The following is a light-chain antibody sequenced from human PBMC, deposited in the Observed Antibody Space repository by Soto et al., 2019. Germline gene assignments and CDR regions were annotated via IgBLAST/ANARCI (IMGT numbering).Light chain of an antibody. CDR3: QEYYSPPPLT. V-gene: IGKV4-1*01. CDR2: WAS. CDR1: QTILYNSNNKNS. J-gene: IGKJ4*01. Sequence: DIVLTQSPDSLAVSLGERATINCKSSQTILYNSNNKNSLAWYQLKPGQPPKLLIYWASIRESGVPDQFSGSWSETDFTLTISSLQAEDVAVYYCQEYYSPPPLTFGGGTKVEIK.